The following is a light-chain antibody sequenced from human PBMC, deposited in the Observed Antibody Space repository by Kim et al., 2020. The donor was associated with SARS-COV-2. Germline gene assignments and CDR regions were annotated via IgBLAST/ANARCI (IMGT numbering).Light chain of an antibody. CDR2: QDS. J-gene: IGLJ2*01. CDR1: KLGDKY. CDR3: QAWDSSTVV. V-gene: IGLV3-1*01. Sequence: SYELTQPPSVSVSPGQTASITCSGDKLGDKYACWYQQKPGQSPVLVIYQDSKRPSGIPERFSGPNSGNTATLTISRTQAMDEADYYCQAWDSSTVVFGGG.